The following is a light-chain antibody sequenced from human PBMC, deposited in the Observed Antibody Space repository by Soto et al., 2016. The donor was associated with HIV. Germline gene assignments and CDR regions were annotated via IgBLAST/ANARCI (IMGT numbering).Light chain of an antibody. CDR3: QVWDSSNDHNVI. J-gene: IGLJ2*01. CDR2: DDT. Sequence: SYELTQPPSVSVAPGKTARITCGGNNIGSKSVHWYQQRPGQAPVLVVYDDTDRPSGIPERFSGSNSGNTATLTISRVEAGDEADYYCQVWDSSNDHNVIFGGGTKLTVL. V-gene: IGLV3-21*03. CDR1: NIGSKS.